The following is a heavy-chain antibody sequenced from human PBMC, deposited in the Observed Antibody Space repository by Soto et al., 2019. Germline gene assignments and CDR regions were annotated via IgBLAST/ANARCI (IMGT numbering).Heavy chain of an antibody. CDR3: ARDLGSSGLYGMVF. D-gene: IGHD6-19*01. CDR1: GYTFTGYY. V-gene: IGHV1-2*04. J-gene: IGHJ6*02. Sequence: QVRLVQSGAEVKKPGASVKVSCKASGYTFTGYYMHWVRQAPGQGLEWMGWINPNSGGTNYAQKFQGWVTMTRDTSISTAYMELSRLRSDDTAVYYCARDLGSSGLYGMVFWGQGTTVTVSS. CDR2: INPNSGGT.